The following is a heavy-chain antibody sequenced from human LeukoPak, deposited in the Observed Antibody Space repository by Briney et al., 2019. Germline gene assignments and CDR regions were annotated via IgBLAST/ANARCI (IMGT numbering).Heavy chain of an antibody. CDR3: AELGITMIGGV. D-gene: IGHD3-10*02. J-gene: IGHJ6*04. CDR2: ISSSGSTI. V-gene: IGHV3-48*03. Sequence: LAGGSLRLSCAASGFTFSSYEMNWVRQAPGKGLEWVSYISSSGSTIYYADSVKGRLTISRDNAKNSLYLQMNSLRAEDTAVYYCAELGITMIGGVWGKGTTVTISS. CDR1: GFTFSSYE.